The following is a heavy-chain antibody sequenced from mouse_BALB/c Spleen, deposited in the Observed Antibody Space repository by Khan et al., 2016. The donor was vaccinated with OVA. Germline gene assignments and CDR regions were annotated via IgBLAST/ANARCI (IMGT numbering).Heavy chain of an antibody. CDR2: ISYSGGT. D-gene: IGHD1-1*01. CDR3: ARGNYYGYYFDY. CDR1: GYSITSVYA. Sequence: VQLKQSGPGLVKPSQSLSLTCTVTGYSITSVYAWNWIRQFPGNKLEWMGYISYSGGTSYNPSLKSRISITRDTSKNQFFLQLNSVTTEDTATYYCARGNYYGYYFDYWGQGTPLTVSS. J-gene: IGHJ2*01. V-gene: IGHV3-2*02.